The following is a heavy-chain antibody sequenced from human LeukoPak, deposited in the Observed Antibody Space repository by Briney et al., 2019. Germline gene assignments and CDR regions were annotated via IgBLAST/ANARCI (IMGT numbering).Heavy chain of an antibody. Sequence: GGSLRLSCAASGFTFSSYAMSWVRQAPGKGLEGVGRIKSNNDGGTADFGAPVKDRFTMSRDESRNTFYLQMNSLRTDDTAVYYCTTDRYYFDPWGQGTLVTVSS. J-gene: IGHJ5*02. D-gene: IGHD3-22*01. CDR1: GFTFSSYA. CDR3: TTDRYYFDP. V-gene: IGHV3-15*01. CDR2: IKSNNDGGTA.